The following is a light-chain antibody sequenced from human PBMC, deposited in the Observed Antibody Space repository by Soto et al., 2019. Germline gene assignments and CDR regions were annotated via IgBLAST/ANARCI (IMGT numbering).Light chain of an antibody. Sequence: EILLTQSPDSLSLSPGDRATLSCRASQSFSSTFFAWYQQKPGQAPRLLIYGASSRATGIPDRFSGSGSGTDFTLTISRLDPEDFAVYYCQQYDSSVTFGQGTKVEIK. CDR1: QSFSSTF. CDR3: QQYDSSVT. CDR2: GAS. J-gene: IGKJ1*01. V-gene: IGKV3-20*01.